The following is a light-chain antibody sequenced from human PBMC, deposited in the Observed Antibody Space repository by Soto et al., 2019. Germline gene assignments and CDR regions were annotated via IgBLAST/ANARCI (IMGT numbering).Light chain of an antibody. CDR1: QSVSSKY. J-gene: IGKJ5*01. CDR3: QQRSNWPPSIT. Sequence: DIVLTQSPGTLSLSPGERATLSCRASQSVSSKYLAWYQQKPGQPPRVLIYGTSIRATGIPERFSGGGYGTDFTLTITSLESEDFAVYYCQQRSNWPPSITFGQGPRLEIK. V-gene: IGKV3D-20*02. CDR2: GTS.